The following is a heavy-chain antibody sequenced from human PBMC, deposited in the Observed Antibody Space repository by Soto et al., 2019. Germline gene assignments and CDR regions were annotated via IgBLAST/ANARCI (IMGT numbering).Heavy chain of an antibody. CDR3: ASKRGNYLEY. V-gene: IGHV4-30-2*01. CDR2: IYHSGST. Sequence: SETLSLTCAGFSGAIYSGVYSCSWIRQPPGKGLEWIGYIYHSGSTYYNPSLKSRVTISVDTSKNQFSLKLSSVTAADTAVYYCASKRGNYLEYWGRGALVTSPQ. CDR1: SGAIYSGVYS. J-gene: IGHJ4*02. D-gene: IGHD3-16*01.